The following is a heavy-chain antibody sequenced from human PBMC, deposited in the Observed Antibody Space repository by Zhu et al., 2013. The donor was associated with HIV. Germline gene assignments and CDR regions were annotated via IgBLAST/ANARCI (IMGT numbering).Heavy chain of an antibody. Sequence: QVQLQEWGAGLLKPSETLSLTCAVYGGSFSGYYWSWIRQPPGKGLEWIGEVNHSGSTNYNPSLKSRVTISADTSKNQFSLKLSSVTAADTAVYYCARGFIAAAGSFEYWGQGPWSPSP. J-gene: IGHJ4*02. V-gene: IGHV4-34*01. CDR2: VNHSGST. CDR1: GGSFSGYY. CDR3: ARGFIAAAGSFEY. D-gene: IGHD6-13*01.